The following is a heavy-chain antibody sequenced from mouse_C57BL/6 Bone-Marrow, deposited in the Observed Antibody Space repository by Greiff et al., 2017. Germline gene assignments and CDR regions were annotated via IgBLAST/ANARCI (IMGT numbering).Heavy chain of an antibody. CDR3: ARYYYGSSHWYFDV. CDR2: FDPNSGGT. J-gene: IGHJ1*03. V-gene: IGHV1-72*01. CDR1: GYTFTSYW. D-gene: IGHD1-1*01. Sequence: QVQLQQPGAELVKPGASVKLSCKASGYTFTSYWMHWVKQRPGRGLEWIGRFDPNSGGTKYNEKFKSKATLTVDKPSSTAYMQLSSLTSEDSAVYYCARYYYGSSHWYFDVWGTGTTVTVSS.